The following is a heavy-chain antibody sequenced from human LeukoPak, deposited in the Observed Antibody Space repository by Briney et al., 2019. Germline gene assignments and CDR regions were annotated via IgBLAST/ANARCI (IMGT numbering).Heavy chain of an antibody. D-gene: IGHD2-21*01. CDR3: ARLGD. V-gene: IGHV3-23*01. CDR1: GFTFTSHA. J-gene: IGHJ4*02. Sequence: GGSLRLSCTASGFTFTSHAMNWVRQAPGKGLEWVSTISASAAGIYYADSVKGRFTISRDNSKNTLYLQMNSLRAEDTAVYYCARLGDWGQGTLVTVSS. CDR2: ISASAAGI.